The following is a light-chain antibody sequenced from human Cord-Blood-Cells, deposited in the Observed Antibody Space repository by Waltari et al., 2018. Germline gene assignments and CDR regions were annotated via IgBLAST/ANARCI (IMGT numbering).Light chain of an antibody. CDR1: QGISNY. V-gene: IGKV1-33*01. J-gene: IGKJ3*01. Sequence: QIPQSPSSLSASLGERVTTTCQASQGISNYLNWYQQKPGKAPKLLIYDASNLERGVPSRFSGSGSGTDFTFTISSLQPEDIATYYCQQYDNLPLTFGPGTKVDIK. CDR2: DAS. CDR3: QQYDNLPLT.